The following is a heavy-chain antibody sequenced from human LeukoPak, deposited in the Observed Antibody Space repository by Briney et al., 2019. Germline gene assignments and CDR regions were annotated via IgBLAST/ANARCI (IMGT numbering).Heavy chain of an antibody. CDR3: AREHLGSLEY. D-gene: IGHD1-26*01. Sequence: PGGSLRLSCAASGFTFNTYWMAWVRQAPGKGLEWVANIKQDESEKYYVDSVKGRFTISRDNAKNSLYLQMNSLTAEDTAVYHCAREHLGSLEYWGQGILVTVSS. V-gene: IGHV3-7*01. CDR1: GFTFNTYW. J-gene: IGHJ4*02. CDR2: IKQDESEK.